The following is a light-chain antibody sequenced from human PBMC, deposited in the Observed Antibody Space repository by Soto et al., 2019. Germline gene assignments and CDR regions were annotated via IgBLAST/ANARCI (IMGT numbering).Light chain of an antibody. CDR1: QSVSNNY. V-gene: IGKV3-20*01. CDR2: GAS. Sequence: EIVLTQSPGTRSLSPGERATLSCRASQSVSNNYLAWYQQKPGQAPRLLIYGASNRATGIPDRFSGSGSGTDFTLTISRLEPEDFAVYHCQQYGSSGTFGQGTKVDIK. CDR3: QQYGSSGT. J-gene: IGKJ1*01.